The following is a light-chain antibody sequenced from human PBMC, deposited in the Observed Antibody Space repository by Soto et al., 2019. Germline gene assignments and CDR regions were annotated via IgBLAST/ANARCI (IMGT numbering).Light chain of an antibody. CDR2: DVS. J-gene: IGLJ1*01. CDR1: SSDVGGYNY. CDR3: SSYTSSTPYV. Sequence: QSVLTQPASVSGSPGQSITISCTGTSSDVGGYNYVSWYQQHPGKAPKLMIYDVSNRPSGVSNRFSGSKSSNTVSLTISGLQAEDEADYYCSSYTSSTPYVFGTGTKVTVL. V-gene: IGLV2-14*01.